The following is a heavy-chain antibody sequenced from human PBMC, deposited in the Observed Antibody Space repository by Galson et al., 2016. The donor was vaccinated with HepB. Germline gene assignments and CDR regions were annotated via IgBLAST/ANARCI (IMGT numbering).Heavy chain of an antibody. CDR1: GFPFSTTA. V-gene: IGHV3-23*05. J-gene: IGHJ4*02. CDR2: IGSSGTST. Sequence: SLRLSCAASGFPFSTTAMNWVRQAPGKGLEWVSGIGSSGTSTSYADAVTGRFTIFRDNSRNALFLQMKSLRPEDTAIYYCANQHTTAWYSCLTYWGQGTLVTVSS. CDR3: ANQHTTAWYSCLTY. D-gene: IGHD2-15*01.